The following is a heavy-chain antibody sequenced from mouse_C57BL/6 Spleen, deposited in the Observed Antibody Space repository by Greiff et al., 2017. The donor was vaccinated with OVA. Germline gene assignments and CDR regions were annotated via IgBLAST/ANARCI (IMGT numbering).Heavy chain of an antibody. CDR3: ARVYGNYGGFDY. V-gene: IGHV1-55*01. J-gene: IGHJ2*01. Sequence: VQLQQPGAELVKPGASVKMSCKASGYTSTSYWITWVKQRPGQGLEWIGDIYPGSGSTNYNEKFKSKATLTVDTSSSTAYMQLSSLTSEDSAVYYCARVYGNYGGFDYWGQGTTLTVSS. CDR2: IYPGSGST. D-gene: IGHD2-1*01. CDR1: GYTSTSYW.